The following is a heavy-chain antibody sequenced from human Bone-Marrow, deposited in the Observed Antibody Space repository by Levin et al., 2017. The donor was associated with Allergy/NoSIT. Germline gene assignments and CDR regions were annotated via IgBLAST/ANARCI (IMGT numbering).Heavy chain of an antibody. CDR1: GFMLSHYS. D-gene: IGHD6-19*01. J-gene: IGHJ5*02. Sequence: ETLSLTCAASGFMLSHYSMNWVRQAPGKGLEWLSYITTNSATIHYADSVKGRFIISRDNAKNSLFLQMNSLRDEDTAVYYCARVYTSGWYRDWFDHWGHGTLVTVSS. CDR2: ITTNSATI. CDR3: ARVYTSGWYRDWFDH. V-gene: IGHV3-48*02.